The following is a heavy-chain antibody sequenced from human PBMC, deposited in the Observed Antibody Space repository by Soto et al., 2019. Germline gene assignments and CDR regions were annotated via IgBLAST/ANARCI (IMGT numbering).Heavy chain of an antibody. D-gene: IGHD3-22*01. CDR1: GGSISSSSYY. CDR3: ARHAMYYYDSSGYPIYYFDY. V-gene: IGHV4-39*01. Sequence: PSETLSLTCTVSGGSISSSSYYWGWIRQPPGKGLEWIGCIYYSGSTYYNPSLKSRVTISVDTSKNQFSLKLSSVTAADTAVYYCARHAMYYYDSSGYPIYYFDYWGQGTLVTVSS. CDR2: IYYSGST. J-gene: IGHJ4*02.